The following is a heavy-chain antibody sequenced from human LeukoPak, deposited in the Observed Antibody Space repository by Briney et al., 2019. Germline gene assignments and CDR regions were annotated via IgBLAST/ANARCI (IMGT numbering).Heavy chain of an antibody. CDR1: GGTFSSYA. Sequence: GASVKVSCKASGGTFSSYAFSWVRQAPGQGVEWRGGIIPIFGTANYAQKFQGRVTITADASTSTAYMELSSLRSEDTAVYYCARWGRYCSSTSCYPDAFDIWGQGTMVTVSS. J-gene: IGHJ3*02. D-gene: IGHD2-2*01. CDR2: IIPIFGTA. V-gene: IGHV1-69*13. CDR3: ARWGRYCSSTSCYPDAFDI.